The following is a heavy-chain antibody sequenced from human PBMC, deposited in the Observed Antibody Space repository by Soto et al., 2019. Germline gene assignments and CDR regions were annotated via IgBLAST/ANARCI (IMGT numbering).Heavy chain of an antibody. Sequence: EVQLVESGGGLVQPGGSLRLSCAASGFTFSSYSMNWVRQAPGKGLERVSYISSSSSTIYYADSVKGRFTISRDNAKNSLYLQMNSLRAEDTAVYYCARGKKRIFGVVTAIDYWGQGTLVTVSS. D-gene: IGHD3-3*01. CDR3: ARGKKRIFGVVTAIDY. V-gene: IGHV3-48*01. CDR2: ISSSSSTI. CDR1: GFTFSSYS. J-gene: IGHJ4*02.